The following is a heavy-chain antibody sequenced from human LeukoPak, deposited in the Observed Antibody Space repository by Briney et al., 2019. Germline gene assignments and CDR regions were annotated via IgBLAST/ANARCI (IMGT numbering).Heavy chain of an antibody. V-gene: IGHV4-39*07. CDR1: GGSISSSSYY. CDR3: ARAARGSSKGAFDI. D-gene: IGHD1-26*01. J-gene: IGHJ3*02. Sequence: TSETLSLTCTVSGGSISSSSYYWGWIRQPPGKGLEWIGSIYYSGSTYYNPSLKSRVTISVDTSKNQFSLKLSSVTAADTAVHYCARAARGSSKGAFDIWGQGTMVTVSS. CDR2: IYYSGST.